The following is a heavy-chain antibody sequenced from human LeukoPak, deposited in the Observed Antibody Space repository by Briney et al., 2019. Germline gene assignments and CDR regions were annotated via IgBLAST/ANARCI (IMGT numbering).Heavy chain of an antibody. V-gene: IGHV1-18*01. CDR3: ARDEGFYGSGSYFDP. CDR2: INPNSGGT. D-gene: IGHD3-10*01. J-gene: IGHJ5*02. Sequence: ASVKVSCKASGYTFTSYAMNWVRQAPGQGLEWMGWINPNSGGTNYAQKLQGRVTMTTDTSTSTAYMELRSLRSDDTAVYYCARDEGFYGSGSYFDPWGQGTLVTVSS. CDR1: GYTFTSYA.